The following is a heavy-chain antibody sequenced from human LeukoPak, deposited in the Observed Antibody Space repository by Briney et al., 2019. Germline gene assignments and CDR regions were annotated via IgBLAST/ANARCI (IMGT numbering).Heavy chain of an antibody. V-gene: IGHV3-48*01. CDR3: VRDNSRGQSLGVIY. D-gene: IGHD3-22*01. Sequence: GGSLRLSCAASGFTFSTYNMNWVRQAPGKGLERISYINADSSTIQYADSVRGRFTTSRDNAKNSLYLQMNSLRAEDTAVYYCVRDNSRGQSLGVIYWGQGSLVTVSS. CDR2: INADSSTI. CDR1: GFTFSTYN. J-gene: IGHJ4*02.